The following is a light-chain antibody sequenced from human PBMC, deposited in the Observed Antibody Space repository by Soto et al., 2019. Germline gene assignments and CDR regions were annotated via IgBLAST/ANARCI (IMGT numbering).Light chain of an antibody. CDR2: AAS. V-gene: IGKV1-39*01. J-gene: IGKJ5*01. Sequence: DIQMTQSPSYLSASVGDRVTITCRASQSISSYLNWYQQKPGKAPKLLIYAASSLQSGVPSRFSGSGSGTDFTLTISSLQPEDFVTYYCQQSYSTPGTFGQGTRLDIK. CDR3: QQSYSTPGT. CDR1: QSISSY.